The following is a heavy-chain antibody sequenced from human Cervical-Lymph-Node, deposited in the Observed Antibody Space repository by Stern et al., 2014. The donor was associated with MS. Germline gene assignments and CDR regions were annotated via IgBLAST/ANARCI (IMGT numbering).Heavy chain of an antibody. CDR3: ANRGGGYTVHFDY. CDR1: GDTFSSYA. J-gene: IGHJ4*02. CDR2: ISRIFGTT. Sequence: QVQLVQSGAEVKRPGSSVKVSCKASGDTFSSYALGWVRQAPGQGLEWLGGISRIFGTTNYAQKFQGRVTITADESTNTGYMEMTNLTSDDTAVYFCANRGGGYTVHFDYWGQGTLITVTS. V-gene: IGHV1-69*01. D-gene: IGHD5-12*01.